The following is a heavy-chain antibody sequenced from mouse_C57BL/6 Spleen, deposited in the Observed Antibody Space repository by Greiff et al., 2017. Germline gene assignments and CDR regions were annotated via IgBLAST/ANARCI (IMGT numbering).Heavy chain of an antibody. Sequence: VQLQQPGAELVKPGASVTLSCKASGYTFTSYWMHWVKQRPGRGLEWLGRIDPNSGGTKYNEKFKSKATLTVDKPASTAYMQLSSLTSEDSAVYYCAREGLTTVVTPDDWGQGTTLTVSS. J-gene: IGHJ2*01. CDR2: IDPNSGGT. D-gene: IGHD1-1*01. CDR1: GYTFTSYW. CDR3: AREGLTTVVTPDD. V-gene: IGHV1-72*01.